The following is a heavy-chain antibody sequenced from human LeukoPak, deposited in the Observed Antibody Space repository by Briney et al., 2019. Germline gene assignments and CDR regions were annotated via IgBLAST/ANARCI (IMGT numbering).Heavy chain of an antibody. CDR1: GFTFSSYW. CDR2: IISDGSST. Sequence: PGGSLRLSCAASGFTFSSYWVHWVRQVPGKGLVWVSRIISDGSSTTYADSVKGRFTISRDNAKNTVYLQMNSLRAGDTAVYYCARGIVAAGDFDYWGQGTLVTVSS. D-gene: IGHD6-13*01. V-gene: IGHV3-74*01. J-gene: IGHJ4*02. CDR3: ARGIVAAGDFDY.